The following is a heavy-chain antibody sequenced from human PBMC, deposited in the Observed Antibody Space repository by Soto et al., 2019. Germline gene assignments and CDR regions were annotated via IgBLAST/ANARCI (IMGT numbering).Heavy chain of an antibody. D-gene: IGHD3-3*01. J-gene: IGHJ6*02. CDR2: IIPIFGTA. Sequence: ASVKVSCKASGGTFSSYAISWVRQAPGQGLEWMGGIIPIFGTANYAQKFQGRVTITADESTSTAYMELSSLRSEDTAVYYCARASLNYDFWSGYYTDYYYYGMDVWGQGTTVTVSS. CDR3: ARASLNYDFWSGYYTDYYYYGMDV. V-gene: IGHV1-69*13. CDR1: GGTFSSYA.